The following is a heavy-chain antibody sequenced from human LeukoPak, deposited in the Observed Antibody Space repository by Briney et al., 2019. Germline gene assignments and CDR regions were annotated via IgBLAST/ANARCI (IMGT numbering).Heavy chain of an antibody. D-gene: IGHD6-19*01. J-gene: IGHJ4*02. V-gene: IGHV4-59*01. Sequence: PSETLSLTCTVSGGSISSYYWSWIRQHPGKGLEWIGYIYYSGSTNYSPSLKSRVTISVDTPKNQFSLKLSSVSAADTAVYYCARVRGSSGWTDYWGQGTLVTVSS. CDR3: ARVRGSSGWTDY. CDR2: IYYSGST. CDR1: GGSISSYY.